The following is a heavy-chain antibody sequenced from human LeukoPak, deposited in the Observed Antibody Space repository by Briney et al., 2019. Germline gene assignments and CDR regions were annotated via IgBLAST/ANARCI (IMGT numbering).Heavy chain of an antibody. CDR1: GCSIGPYY. V-gene: IGHV4-59*08. CDR2: IYYSGTT. J-gene: IGHJ3*02. D-gene: IGHD3-9*01. Sequence: KASETLSLTCTVSGCSIGPYYWSWIRQPPGKGLEWIGYIYYSGTTHYNPSLVSRVTMSVATSKNQFSLKLSSVTAADTAVYYCATHYDVLTGYAAAAFDIWGQGTMVTVSS. CDR3: ATHYDVLTGYAAAAFDI.